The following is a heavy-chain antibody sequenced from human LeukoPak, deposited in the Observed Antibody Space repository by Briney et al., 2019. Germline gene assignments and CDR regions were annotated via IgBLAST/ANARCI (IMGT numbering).Heavy chain of an antibody. J-gene: IGHJ4*02. CDR2: VKSKTDGGTI. CDR1: GLTFSNVW. Sequence: GGSLRLSCAASGLTFSNVWISWVRQAPGKGLEWVGRVKSKTDGGTIDYTAPVKGRFTISRDDSKNILYLQMNSLKTEDTAVYYCIKVGAYDYWAREPRSPSPQ. V-gene: IGHV3-15*01. D-gene: IGHD1-26*01. CDR3: IKVGAYDY.